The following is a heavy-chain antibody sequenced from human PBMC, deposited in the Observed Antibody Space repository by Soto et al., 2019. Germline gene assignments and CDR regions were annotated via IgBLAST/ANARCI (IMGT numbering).Heavy chain of an antibody. D-gene: IGHD2-8*01. CDR1: GFSVSDNY. J-gene: IGHJ5*02. CDR3: ARDPGYGRGVSFDP. Sequence: EVQLVESGGGLVQPGGSLRLSCAASGFSVSDNYMSWVRQAPGKGLEWISVIYSSGDTDYADSVKGRHTISRENSRNTLYLQTNDLRVEDTAIYYCARDPGYGRGVSFDPWGQGIPVTVSS. V-gene: IGHV3-66*01. CDR2: IYSSGDT.